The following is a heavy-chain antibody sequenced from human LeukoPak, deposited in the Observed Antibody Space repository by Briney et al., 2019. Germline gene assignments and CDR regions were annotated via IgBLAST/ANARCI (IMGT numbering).Heavy chain of an antibody. CDR1: GASISSYY. Sequence: PSETLSLTCTVSGASISSYYWSWIRQPPGKGLEWIGYIYYSGSTNYNPSLKSRVTISVDTSENQFSLKLSSVPAADTAVYYCARGHDILTGVTPIWGQGTMVTVSS. CDR3: ARGHDILTGVTPI. CDR2: IYYSGST. D-gene: IGHD3-9*01. J-gene: IGHJ3*02. V-gene: IGHV4-59*01.